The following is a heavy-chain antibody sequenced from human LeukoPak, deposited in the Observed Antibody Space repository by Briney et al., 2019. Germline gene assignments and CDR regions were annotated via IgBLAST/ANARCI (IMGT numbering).Heavy chain of an antibody. Sequence: GGSLRLSCAASGFTFSSYDMHWVRQATGKGLEWVSAIGTAGDTYYPGSVKGRFTISRENSKNSLYLQMNSLRAGDTAVYYCERGFGGPSYWYFDLWGRGTLVTVSS. D-gene: IGHD4-23*01. CDR2: IGTAGDT. J-gene: IGHJ2*01. CDR3: ERGFGGPSYWYFDL. CDR1: GFTFSSYD. V-gene: IGHV3-13*01.